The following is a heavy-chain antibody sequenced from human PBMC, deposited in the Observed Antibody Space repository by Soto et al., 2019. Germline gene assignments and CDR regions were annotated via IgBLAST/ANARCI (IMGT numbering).Heavy chain of an antibody. J-gene: IGHJ4*02. D-gene: IGHD3-10*01. Sequence: QMHLQESGPGLVKPSETLSLTCTVSGGSVTSDEDYWTWIRQSPGKGLEWIGYISNSGSTGYNPSLKTRLSMSVDRSKNQFTLRLTSVTAADTAVYFCATESWSTYGYFDHWGQGTQVTVSS. CDR3: ATESWSTYGYFDH. CDR1: GGSVTSDEDY. V-gene: IGHV4-30-4*01. CDR2: ISNSGST.